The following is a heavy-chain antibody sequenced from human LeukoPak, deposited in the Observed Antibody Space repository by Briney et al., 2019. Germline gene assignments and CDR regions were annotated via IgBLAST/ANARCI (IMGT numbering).Heavy chain of an antibody. J-gene: IGHJ4*02. V-gene: IGHV3-23*01. Sequence: GGSLRLSCAASGLAFSTYAMSWVRQAPGKGLEWVSVISGSGVVTLYADSVKGRFTISRDNSMNTLYLQMNSLRAEDTAVYYCAVPGQRTCGGDCFFDYWGQGTLVTVSS. CDR3: AVPGQRTCGGDCFFDY. CDR2: ISGSGVVT. D-gene: IGHD2-21*02. CDR1: GLAFSTYA.